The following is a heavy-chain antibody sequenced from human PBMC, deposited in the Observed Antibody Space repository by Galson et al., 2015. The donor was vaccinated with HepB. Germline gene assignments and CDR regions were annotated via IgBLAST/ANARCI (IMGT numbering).Heavy chain of an antibody. V-gene: IGHV3-23*01. CDR2: ISGSGGST. Sequence: SLRLSCAASGFTFSSYAMSWVRQAPGKGLEWVSAISGSGGSTYYADSVKGRFTISRDNSKNTLYLQMNSLRAEDTAVYYCAKTIVERDAFDIWGQGTMVTVSS. CDR3: AKTIVERDAFDI. CDR1: GFTFSSYA. J-gene: IGHJ3*02. D-gene: IGHD1-1*01.